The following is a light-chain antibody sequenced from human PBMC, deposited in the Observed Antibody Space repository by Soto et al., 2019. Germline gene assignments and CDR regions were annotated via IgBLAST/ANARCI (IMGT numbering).Light chain of an antibody. CDR3: GSWDSSLSAYV. CDR2: DDN. CDR1: ISNIGGNS. Sequence: QSLLKQPPSVSAAPGQKVTISCSGSISNIGGNSVSWYQQLPGTAPKLLIYDDNKRPSGIPDRFSGSKYGTSATLGITGFQTGDEADYYCGSWDSSLSAYVFGTGTKVTVL. V-gene: IGLV1-51*01. J-gene: IGLJ1*01.